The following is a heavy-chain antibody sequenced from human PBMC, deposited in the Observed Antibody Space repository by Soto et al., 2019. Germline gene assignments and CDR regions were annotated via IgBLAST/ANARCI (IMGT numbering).Heavy chain of an antibody. CDR3: ARLAY. V-gene: IGHV3-21*01. CDR1: GFTFSSYA. J-gene: IGHJ4*02. CDR2: ISSGSSDT. Sequence: GGSLRLSCAAPGFTFSSYAMHWVRQAPGKGLEWVASISSGSSDTWYADSVKGRFIISRDNAQKSLFLQMNTLRPEDTAMYYCARLAYRGPGTQVTVSS.